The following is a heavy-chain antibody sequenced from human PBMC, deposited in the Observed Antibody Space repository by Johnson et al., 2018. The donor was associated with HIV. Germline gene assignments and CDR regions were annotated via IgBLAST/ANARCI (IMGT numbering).Heavy chain of an antibody. Sequence: VQLVESGGGVVQPGGSLRLSCAASGFTFSSYDMHWVRQVTGKGLEWVSAISGSGVGIYYADSVKGRFTISRDNSKNTLYLQMNSLRAADTAVYYCARDSTPWGGDYVDYTFDIWGQGTMVTVSS. D-gene: IGHD4-17*01. J-gene: IGHJ3*02. V-gene: IGHV3-23*04. CDR1: GFTFSSYD. CDR2: ISGSGVGI. CDR3: ARDSTPWGGDYVDYTFDI.